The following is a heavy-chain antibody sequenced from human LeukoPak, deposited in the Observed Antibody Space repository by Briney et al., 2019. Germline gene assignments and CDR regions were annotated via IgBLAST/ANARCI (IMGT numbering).Heavy chain of an antibody. CDR2: IKQDGSEK. J-gene: IGHJ3*02. CDR1: GFTFSSYW. Sequence: GGSLRLSCAASGFTFSSYWMSWVRQAPGKGLEWVANIKQDGSEKYYVDSVKGRFTISRDNAKNSLYLQMNSLRAEDTAVYYCAKGRDSSGWYRGVAFDIWGQGTMVTVSS. D-gene: IGHD6-19*01. CDR3: AKGRDSSGWYRGVAFDI. V-gene: IGHV3-7*03.